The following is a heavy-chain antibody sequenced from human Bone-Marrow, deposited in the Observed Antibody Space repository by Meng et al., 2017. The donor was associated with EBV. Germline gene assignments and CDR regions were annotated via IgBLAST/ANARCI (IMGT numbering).Heavy chain of an antibody. Sequence: QLTLKESGPTLVKPTQTLTLTCSFSGFSLSTDGEGVCWIRQPPGKALEWLALIYWDDDKRYSPSLESRLTITKDTSKNQVVLTMTNMDPVDTATYYCAHRLSSGWYDYWGQGTLVTVSS. J-gene: IGHJ4*02. D-gene: IGHD6-19*01. V-gene: IGHV2-5*02. CDR2: IYWDDDK. CDR1: GFSLSTDGEG. CDR3: AHRLSSGWYDY.